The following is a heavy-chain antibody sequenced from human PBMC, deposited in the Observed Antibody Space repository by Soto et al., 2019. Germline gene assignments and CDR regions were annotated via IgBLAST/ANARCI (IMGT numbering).Heavy chain of an antibody. J-gene: IGHJ4*02. V-gene: IGHV4-59*01. CDR2: IYYSGST. CDR3: ASSTGDGYAVYYFDY. CDR1: GGSISSYY. Sequence: QVQLQESGPGLVKPSETLSLTCTVSGGSISSYYWSWIRQPPGKGLEWIGYIYYSGSTNYNPSLNIGVTISVDTFKNQFSLKLSSVTAADTAVYYCASSTGDGYAVYYFDYWGQGTLVTVSS. D-gene: IGHD5-18*01.